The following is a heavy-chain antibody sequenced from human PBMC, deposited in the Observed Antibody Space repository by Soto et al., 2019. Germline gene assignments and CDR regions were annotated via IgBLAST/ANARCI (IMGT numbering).Heavy chain of an antibody. CDR2: INAGNGNT. V-gene: IGHV1-3*01. Sequence: QVQLVQPGAEVKKPGASVKVSCKASGYTFTSYAMHWVRQAPGQRLEWMGWINAGNGNTKYSQKFQGRVTITRDTSASTDYMELSSLRSEDTAVYYCARSTMVRGVTPWGQGTLVTVSS. CDR3: ARSTMVRGVTP. CDR1: GYTFTSYA. J-gene: IGHJ5*02. D-gene: IGHD3-10*01.